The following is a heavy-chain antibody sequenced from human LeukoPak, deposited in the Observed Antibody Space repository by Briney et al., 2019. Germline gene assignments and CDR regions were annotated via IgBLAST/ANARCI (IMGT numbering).Heavy chain of an antibody. CDR3: TRGQKYISGYTVTELGSGYFDY. J-gene: IGHJ4*02. D-gene: IGHD5-18*01. CDR1: GGSIRSSSYY. V-gene: IGHV4-39*07. Sequence: PSETLSLTCTVSGGSIRSSSYYWDWIRQPPGKGLEWIGSIYYSGRTSYNPSLKSRVTISVDTSKNHFSLTLSSVTAADTAVYYCTRGQKYISGYTVTELGSGYFDYWGQGTLVTVSS. CDR2: IYYSGRT.